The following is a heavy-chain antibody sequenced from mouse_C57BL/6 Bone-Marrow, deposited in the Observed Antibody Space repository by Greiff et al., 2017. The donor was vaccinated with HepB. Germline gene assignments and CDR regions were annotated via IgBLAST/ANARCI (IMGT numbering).Heavy chain of an antibody. CDR3: ARFYDDDRVDY. CDR1: GYTFTSYW. D-gene: IGHD2-4*01. V-gene: IGHV1-72*01. CDR2: IDPNSGGT. J-gene: IGHJ2*01. Sequence: QVQLQQSGAELVKPGASLKLSCKASGYTFTSYWMPWVEQRPGRGLEWIGRIDPNSGGTKYNEKFKSKATLTVDKPSSTAYMQLSSLPSEDAAVYYGARFYDDDRVDYWGQGTTGTVS.